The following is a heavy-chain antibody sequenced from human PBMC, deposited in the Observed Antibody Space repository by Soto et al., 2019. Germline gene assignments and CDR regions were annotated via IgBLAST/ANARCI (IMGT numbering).Heavy chain of an antibody. J-gene: IGHJ4*02. CDR3: AAGGGLPRYY. V-gene: IGHV4-30-2*01. CDR2: IYHSGST. Sequence: SETLSLTCTVSGGSISTSTFFWTWIRQPPGKGLEWIGYIYHSGSTYYNPSLKSRVTISVDRSKNQFSLKLSSVTAADTAVYYCAAGGGLPRYYWGQGTLVTVSS. D-gene: IGHD5-12*01. CDR1: GGSISTSTFF.